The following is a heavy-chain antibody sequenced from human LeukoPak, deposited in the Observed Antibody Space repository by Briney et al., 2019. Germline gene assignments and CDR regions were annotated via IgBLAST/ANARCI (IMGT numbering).Heavy chain of an antibody. V-gene: IGHV3-48*01. CDR1: GFTFSTFA. CDR3: ARSKRGVLAY. CDR2: ISHSGNSK. J-gene: IGHJ4*02. Sequence: KSGGFMSLSCVTSGFTFSTFAMTWVRQAPGKGLEWISYISHSGNSKFYADSVKGRFTISRDNARNSSYLQMGSLRADDTAIYYCARSKRGVLAYWGQGILVTVSS. D-gene: IGHD3-10*01.